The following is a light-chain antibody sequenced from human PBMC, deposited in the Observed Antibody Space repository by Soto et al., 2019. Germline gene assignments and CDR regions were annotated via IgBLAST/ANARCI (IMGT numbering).Light chain of an antibody. J-gene: IGLJ1*01. CDR3: QSYGTSLSGLYV. Sequence: QSVLTQPPSVSGAPGQRVTISCTGTSSNIGAGQDVHWYRQLPGAAPKFLISDSNNRASGVPDRFSVSKSGASASLAITGLRAEDEGDYFCQSYGTSLSGLYVFETGTKVTVL. CDR2: DSN. V-gene: IGLV1-40*01. CDR1: SSNIGAGQD.